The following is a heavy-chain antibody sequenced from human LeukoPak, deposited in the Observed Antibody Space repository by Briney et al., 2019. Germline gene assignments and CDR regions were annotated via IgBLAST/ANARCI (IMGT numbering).Heavy chain of an antibody. CDR2: IRTTAEGANYA. D-gene: IGHD3-9*01. J-gene: IGHJ4*02. CDR1: GFTFTDYP. CDR3: ATDQRYAFDY. V-gene: IGHV3-48*02. Sequence: GGSLRLSCATSGFTFTDYPMNWVRQAPGKGLEWVSNIRTTAEGANYAYYADSVKGRVTISRDDAKNTLYLHMNSLRDDDTAVYYCATDQRYAFDYGGQGILVTVSS.